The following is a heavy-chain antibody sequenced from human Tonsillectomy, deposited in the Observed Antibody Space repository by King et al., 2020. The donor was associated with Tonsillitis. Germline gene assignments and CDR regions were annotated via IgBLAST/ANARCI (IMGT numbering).Heavy chain of an antibody. V-gene: IGHV3-49*04. D-gene: IGHD3-22*01. Sequence: VQLVESGGDLVQPGRSLRLSCTTSGFTFGDSAVSWVRQAPGKGLEWVGFIRSKTYGGTTQYAASVKGRFTISRDDSKSVAYLQMNSLRTDDTAVYFCTTDTHQPDISGYYPFDYWGQGTLVTVSS. CDR2: IRSKTYGGTT. CDR3: TTDTHQPDISGYYPFDY. CDR1: GFTFGDSA. J-gene: IGHJ4*02.